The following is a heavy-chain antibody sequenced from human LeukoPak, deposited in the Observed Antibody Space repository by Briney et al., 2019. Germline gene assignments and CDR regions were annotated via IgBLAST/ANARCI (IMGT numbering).Heavy chain of an antibody. D-gene: IGHD3-3*01. CDR1: EYSFTTYW. V-gene: IGHV5-51*01. J-gene: IGHJ4*02. CDR2: IYPGDSDT. CDR3: ARLGNFWSGFDY. Sequence: RGESLKISCKGSEYSFTTYWIGWVRQMPGKGLEWMGIIYPGDSDTRYSPSFQGQVTISVDKSISTAYLQWGSLKASDTAMYYCARLGNFWSGFDYWGQGTLVTVSS.